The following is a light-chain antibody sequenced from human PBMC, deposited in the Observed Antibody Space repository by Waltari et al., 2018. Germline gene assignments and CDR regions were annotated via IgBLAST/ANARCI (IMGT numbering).Light chain of an antibody. Sequence: QSALTQPASVSGSPGQSITISCTGTSRDVGSYNLVSCYQQHPGKAPKPMIYEVSKRPSGVSNRFSGSQSGNTASLTISGLQAEDEADYYCCSYAGSSTFHVVFGGGTKLTVL. CDR3: CSYAGSSTFHVV. V-gene: IGLV2-23*02. CDR2: EVS. CDR1: SRDVGSYNL. J-gene: IGLJ2*01.